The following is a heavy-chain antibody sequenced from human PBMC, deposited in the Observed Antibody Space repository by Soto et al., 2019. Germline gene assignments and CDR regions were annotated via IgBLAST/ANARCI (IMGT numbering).Heavy chain of an antibody. CDR2: ISTSSTI. J-gene: IGHJ4*02. Sequence: EVQLVESGGGLVQPGGSLRLSCAASGITFNSYSMNWVRQAPGKGLEWVSYISTSSTIYYADSVKGRFTISRDNAKNSLYLQMNSLRAEDTAVYYCARDLNYGLFDYWGQGTLVTVSS. V-gene: IGHV3-48*01. D-gene: IGHD4-17*01. CDR3: ARDLNYGLFDY. CDR1: GITFNSYS.